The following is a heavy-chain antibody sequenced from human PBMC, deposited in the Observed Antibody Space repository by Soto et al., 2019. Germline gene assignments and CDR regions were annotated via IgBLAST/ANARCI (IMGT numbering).Heavy chain of an antibody. CDR2: IIPKLGSA. CDR1: GGGNLRDYR. V-gene: IGHV1-69*13. Sequence: ASVKVSCKASGGGNLRDYRTTWVRRAPGQGLEWMGGIIPKLGSANYAQNFQGRVTVTGDASTNTVYMELRSLRSEDTAVYYCAREGIAVAGTGAFDIWGQGTMVTVSS. J-gene: IGHJ3*02. D-gene: IGHD6-19*01. CDR3: AREGIAVAGTGAFDI.